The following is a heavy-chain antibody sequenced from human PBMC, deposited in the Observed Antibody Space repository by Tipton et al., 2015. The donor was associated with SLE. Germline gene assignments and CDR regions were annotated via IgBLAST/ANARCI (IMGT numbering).Heavy chain of an antibody. J-gene: IGHJ6*03. V-gene: IGHV4-39*07. Sequence: TLSLTYTVSGGSIRGSDYYWGWIRQPPGKGLEWIGEINHSGFTNYRPSLKSRVTMSADRSTNQLSPKLSSVTAADTAVYYCARGVAGYYFYYYLDVWGSGTAVTVSS. CDR3: ARGVAGYYFYYYLDV. CDR1: GGSIRGSDYY. CDR2: INHSGFT. D-gene: IGHD6-19*01.